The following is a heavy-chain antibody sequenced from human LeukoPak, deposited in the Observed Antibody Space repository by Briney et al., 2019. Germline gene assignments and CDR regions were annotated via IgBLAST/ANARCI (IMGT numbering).Heavy chain of an antibody. D-gene: IGHD3-22*01. CDR3: ARDFSDYYDSSGYYPSY. CDR2: ISAYNGNT. CDR1: GYTFTSYG. Sequence: GASVKVFCKASGYTFTSYGISWVRQAPGQGLEWMGWISAYNGNTNYAQKLQGRVTMTTDTSTSTAYMELRSLRPDDTAVYYCARDFSDYYDSSGYYPSYWGEGTLVTVSS. V-gene: IGHV1-18*01. J-gene: IGHJ4*02.